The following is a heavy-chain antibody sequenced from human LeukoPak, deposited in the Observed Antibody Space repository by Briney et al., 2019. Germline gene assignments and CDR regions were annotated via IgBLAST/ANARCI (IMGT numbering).Heavy chain of an antibody. Sequence: GGSLRLSCAASGFTFSSFGMSWVRQAPGRGLEWVSTISGGGGSTSYADSVKGRITISRDNSKNTLYLQMNSLRAEDTAVYYCAKRRGNTVTLWYFDFWGQGTLVTVSS. J-gene: IGHJ4*02. CDR1: GFTFSSFG. V-gene: IGHV3-23*01. CDR3: AKRRGNTVTLWYFDF. D-gene: IGHD4-11*01. CDR2: ISGGGGST.